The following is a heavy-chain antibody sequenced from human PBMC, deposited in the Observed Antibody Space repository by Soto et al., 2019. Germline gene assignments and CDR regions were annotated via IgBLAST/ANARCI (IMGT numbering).Heavy chain of an antibody. CDR3: ARDQGYSSSWHHSWGREV. J-gene: IGHJ6*04. V-gene: IGHV3-48*02. CDR1: GFTFSSYS. Sequence: WGSLRLSCAASGFTFSSYSMNWVRQAPGKGLEWVSYISISSSTIYYADSVKGRFTISRDNAKNSLYLQMNSLRDEDTAVYYCARDQGYSSSWHHSWGREVSGKGITVSASS. CDR2: ISISSSTI. D-gene: IGHD6-13*01.